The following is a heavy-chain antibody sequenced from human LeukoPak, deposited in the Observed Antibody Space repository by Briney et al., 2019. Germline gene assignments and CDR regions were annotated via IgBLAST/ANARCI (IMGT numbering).Heavy chain of an antibody. CDR2: IRSKAYGGTT. CDR1: GFTFCDYA. J-gene: IGHJ4*02. D-gene: IGHD3-22*01. CDR3: TRADSSYYDSSGYPRGFDY. V-gene: IGHV3-49*04. Sequence: GGSLSLSCTASGFTFCDYAMSWVRQAPGKGLEWVGFIRSKAYGGTTEYAASVKGRFTISRDDSKSIAYLQMNSLKTEDTAVYYCTRADSSYYDSSGYPRGFDYWGQGTLVTVSS.